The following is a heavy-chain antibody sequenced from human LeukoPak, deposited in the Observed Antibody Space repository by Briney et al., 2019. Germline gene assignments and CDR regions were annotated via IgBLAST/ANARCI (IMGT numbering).Heavy chain of an antibody. CDR1: GGSFSGYY. V-gene: IGHV4-34*01. CDR2: INHSGST. CDR3: ARLSGPNYYYYYYYMDV. J-gene: IGHJ6*03. Sequence: SETLSLTCAVYGGSFSGYYWSWIRQPPGKGLEWIGEINHSGSTNYNPSLKSRVTISVDTSKNQFSLKLSSVTAADTAAYYCARLSGPNYYYYYYYMDVWGKGTTVTVSS. D-gene: IGHD4/OR15-4a*01.